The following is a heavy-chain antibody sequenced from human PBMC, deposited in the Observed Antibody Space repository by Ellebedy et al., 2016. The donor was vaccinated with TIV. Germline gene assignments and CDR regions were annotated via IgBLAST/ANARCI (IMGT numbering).Heavy chain of an antibody. CDR1: GFTFSSYS. CDR2: ISSSSSYI. CDR3: ARVVRFLEWLWNWFNP. V-gene: IGHV3-21*01. J-gene: IGHJ5*02. D-gene: IGHD3-3*01. Sequence: GESLKISXAASGFTFSSYSMNWVRQAPGKGLEWVSSISSSSSYIYYADSVKGRFTISRDNAKNSLYLQMNSLRAEDTAVYYCARVVRFLEWLWNWFNPWGQGTLVTVSS.